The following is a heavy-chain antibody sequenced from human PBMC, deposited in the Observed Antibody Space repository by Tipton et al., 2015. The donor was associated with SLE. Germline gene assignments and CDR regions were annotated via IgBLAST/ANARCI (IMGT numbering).Heavy chain of an antibody. CDR1: GYSISSGYY. Sequence: LRLSCAVSGYSISSGYYWGWIRQPPGKGPEWIGSIYHSGSTYYNPPLKSRVTISVDTSKNQFSLKLSSVTAADTAVYYCARYRAADYFDYWGQGTLVTVSS. CDR2: IYHSGST. CDR3: ARYRAADYFDY. V-gene: IGHV4-38-2*01. J-gene: IGHJ4*02. D-gene: IGHD6-13*01.